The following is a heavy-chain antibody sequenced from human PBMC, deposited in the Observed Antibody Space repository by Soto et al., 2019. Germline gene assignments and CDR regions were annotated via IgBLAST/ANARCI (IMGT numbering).Heavy chain of an antibody. CDR3: AKDTFSYCSSTSCYPSSFDY. D-gene: IGHD2-2*01. Sequence: EVQLLESGGGLVQPGGSLRLSCAASGFTFSSYAMSWVRQAPGKGLEWVSAISGSGGSTYYADSVKGRFTISRDNSKSTLYRQMNSLRAEDTAVYYCAKDTFSYCSSTSCYPSSFDYWGQGTLVTVSS. V-gene: IGHV3-23*01. J-gene: IGHJ4*02. CDR1: GFTFSSYA. CDR2: ISGSGGST.